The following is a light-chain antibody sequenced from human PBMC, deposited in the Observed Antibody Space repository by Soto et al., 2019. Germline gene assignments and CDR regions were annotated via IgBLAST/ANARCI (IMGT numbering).Light chain of an antibody. CDR1: SSDFGDYNY. CDR3: CSYMSNAIGVA. CDR2: EVT. J-gene: IGLJ2*01. Sequence: QSALTQPASVSGSPGQSITISCTGTSSDFGDYNYVSWYQQHPGKAPQLSIYEVTKRASGVSNRFSASKSGDTASLTISGLQAEDEADESSCSYMSNAIGVAFGGGTKVTVL. V-gene: IGLV2-14*01.